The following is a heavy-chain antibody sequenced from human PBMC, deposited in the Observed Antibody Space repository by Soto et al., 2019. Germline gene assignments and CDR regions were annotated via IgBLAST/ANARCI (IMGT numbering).Heavy chain of an antibody. V-gene: IGHV3-33*03. J-gene: IGHJ6*02. Sequence: QLHLVESGGGVVQPGASVRLSCEASGFTFSAFGMHWVRQAPGKGLEWVAGIRHDGSNDYYSDFAKGRPTISRDNSRDTLYLQINSLRADDSAVYYCASVNTVRSWDYDGMDIWGQGTTVTVSS. CDR3: ASVNTVRSWDYDGMDI. CDR1: GFTFSAFG. D-gene: IGHD3-10*01. CDR2: IRHDGSND.